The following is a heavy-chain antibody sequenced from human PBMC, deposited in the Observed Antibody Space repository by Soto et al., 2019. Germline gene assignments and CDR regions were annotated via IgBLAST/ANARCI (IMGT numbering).Heavy chain of an antibody. J-gene: IGHJ6*02. V-gene: IGHV1-8*01. CDR1: GYTFTSYD. Sequence: ASVKVSCKASGYTFTSYDISWVRQATGQGLEWMGWMNPNSGNTGYAQKFQGRVTMTRNTSISTAYMELSSLRSEDTAVYYCARTWSIAARPWYYYYGMDFWGQGTTVTVSS. CDR2: MNPNSGNT. D-gene: IGHD6-6*01. CDR3: ARTWSIAARPWYYYYGMDF.